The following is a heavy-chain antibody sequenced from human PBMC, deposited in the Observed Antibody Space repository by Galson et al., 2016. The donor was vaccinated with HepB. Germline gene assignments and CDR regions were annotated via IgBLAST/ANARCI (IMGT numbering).Heavy chain of an antibody. Sequence: SETLSPTCTVSDGSTATTTYYWGWLRQPPGRGLEWIGSIYYGESPSYTPSPNNRATISIDTSKTHFPLKLTSVTAADTAIYYCARQERSGKPITPTGDCWGQGILVTVPS. CDR1: DGSTATTTYY. CDR3: ARQERSGKPITPTGDC. D-gene: IGHD1-1*01. J-gene: IGHJ4*02. CDR2: IYYGESP. V-gene: IGHV4-39*01.